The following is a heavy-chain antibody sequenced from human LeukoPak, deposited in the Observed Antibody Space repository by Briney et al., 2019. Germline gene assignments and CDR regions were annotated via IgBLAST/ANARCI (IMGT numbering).Heavy chain of an antibody. J-gene: IGHJ5*02. CDR1: GFTFSSYA. D-gene: IGHD4-11*01. CDR3: AREAALTTVKWFDP. Sequence: GGSLRLSCAASGFTFSSYAMSWVRQAPGKGLEWISVLSGSGGSPYYADSVKGRFTISRDNAKNSLYLQMNSLRAEDTAVYYCAREAALTTVKWFDPWGQGTLVTVSS. V-gene: IGHV3-23*01. CDR2: LSGSGGSP.